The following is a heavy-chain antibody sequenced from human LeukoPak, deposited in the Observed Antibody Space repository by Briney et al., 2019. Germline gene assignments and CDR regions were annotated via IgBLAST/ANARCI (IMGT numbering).Heavy chain of an antibody. D-gene: IGHD3-22*01. CDR3: ATGRYDSSGYYY. Sequence: PGGSLRLSCAASGFTVSSNYMSWVRQAPGKGLEWVSVIYSGGSTYYADSVKGRFTISRDNSKNTLYLQMNSLGAEDTAVYYCATGRYDSSGYYYWGQGTLVTVSS. J-gene: IGHJ4*02. CDR1: GFTVSSNY. V-gene: IGHV3-53*01. CDR2: IYSGGST.